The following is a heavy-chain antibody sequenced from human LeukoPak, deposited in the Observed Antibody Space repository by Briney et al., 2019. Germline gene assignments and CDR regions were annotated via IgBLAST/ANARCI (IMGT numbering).Heavy chain of an antibody. V-gene: IGHV3-23*01. Sequence: GGSLRLSCAASGFTFSSYAMSWVRQAPGKGLEWVSSISGSGSVTYYADSVKGRFTISRDKPKNTLYLQMNSLRAEDAAVHYCAKGDDYGDYYVSSWGQGTLVTVSS. CDR3: AKGDDYGDYYVSS. CDR1: GFTFSSYA. J-gene: IGHJ5*02. D-gene: IGHD4-17*01. CDR2: ISGSGSVT.